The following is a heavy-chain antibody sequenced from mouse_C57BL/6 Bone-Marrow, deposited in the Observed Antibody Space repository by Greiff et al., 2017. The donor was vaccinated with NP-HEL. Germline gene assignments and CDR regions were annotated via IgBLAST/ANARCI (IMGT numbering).Heavy chain of an antibody. V-gene: IGHV1-69*01. CDR2: LDPSDSYT. CDR3: AREDDGGFAY. Sequence: QVQLQQPGAELVMPGASVKLSCKASGYTFTSYWMHWVKQRPGQGLEWIGELDPSDSYTNYNQKFKGKSTLPVDKSSSTAYMQLRSLTAEDSAVYYCAREDDGGFAYWGQGTLVTVSA. CDR1: GYTFTSYW. J-gene: IGHJ3*01. D-gene: IGHD2-3*01.